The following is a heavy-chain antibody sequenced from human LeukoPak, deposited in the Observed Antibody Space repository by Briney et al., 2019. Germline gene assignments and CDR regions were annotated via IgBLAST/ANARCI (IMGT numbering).Heavy chain of an antibody. D-gene: IGHD1-26*01. J-gene: IGHJ4*02. CDR1: GYTFTSYG. V-gene: IGHV1-18*01. CDR2: ISAYNGNT. Sequence: ASVKVSYKASGYTFTSYGISWVRQAPGQGLEWMGWISAYNGNTNYAQKLQGRVTMTTDTSTSTAYKELRSLRSDDTAVYYCGRREVGATPYFDYWGQGTLVTVSS. CDR3: GRREVGATPYFDY.